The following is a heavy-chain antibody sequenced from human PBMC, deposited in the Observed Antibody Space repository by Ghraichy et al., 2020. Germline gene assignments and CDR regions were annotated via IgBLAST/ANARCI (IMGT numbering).Heavy chain of an antibody. CDR3: ARSPVVGGLIGTFDI. J-gene: IGHJ3*02. Sequence: SETLSLTCTVSGGSITSSYWSWIRQPPGKGLEWIGYVFYSGSTNYNPSLKSRVTISLDTPKNQFSLKLNSVTAADTAFYYCARSPVVGGLIGTFDIWGQGTMVTGSS. CDR1: GGSITSSY. V-gene: IGHV4-59*08. D-gene: IGHD1-26*01. CDR2: VFYSGST.